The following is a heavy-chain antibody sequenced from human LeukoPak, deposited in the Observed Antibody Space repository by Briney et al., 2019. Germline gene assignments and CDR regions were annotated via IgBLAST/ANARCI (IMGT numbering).Heavy chain of an antibody. Sequence: SETLSLTCTVSGGSISSSNFYWGWIRQPPGKGLEWIGSIYYSGSTYYNPSLKSRVSISVDTSKNQFSLKLSSVTAADTAVYYCARDARVQKWFGELLKTTTYYFDYWGQGTLVTVSS. V-gene: IGHV4-39*07. CDR1: GGSISSSNFY. CDR2: IYYSGST. CDR3: ARDARVQKWFGELLKTTTYYFDY. D-gene: IGHD3-10*01. J-gene: IGHJ4*02.